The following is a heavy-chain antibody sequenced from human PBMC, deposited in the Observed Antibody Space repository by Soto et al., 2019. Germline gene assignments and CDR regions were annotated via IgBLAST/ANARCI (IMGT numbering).Heavy chain of an antibody. Sequence: QVQLVESGGGVVQPGRSLRLSCAASGFTFSSYAMHWVRQAPGKGLEWVAVISYDGSNKYYADSVKGRFTISRDNSKNTXXLQMNSLRAEDTAVYYCARMAGMAAPILEYWYFDLWGRGTLVTVSS. V-gene: IGHV3-30-3*01. J-gene: IGHJ2*01. CDR2: ISYDGSNK. CDR1: GFTFSSYA. D-gene: IGHD6-19*01. CDR3: ARMAGMAAPILEYWYFDL.